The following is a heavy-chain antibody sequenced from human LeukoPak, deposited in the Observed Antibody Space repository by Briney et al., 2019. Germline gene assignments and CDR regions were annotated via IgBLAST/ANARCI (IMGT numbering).Heavy chain of an antibody. V-gene: IGHV1-8*01. CDR2: MNPGSGDT. CDR1: GYTFTTQD. Sequence: ASVKVSCKASGYTFTTQDLTWVRQATGQGLEWMGWMNPGSGDTAYAQKFQGRVTMTRDTSMSTAYMELNSLGSEDTAIYYCARGLGDYNTDWFPVSGYWGQGTPVTVSS. CDR3: ARGLGDYNTDWFPVSGY. D-gene: IGHD3-9*01. J-gene: IGHJ4*02.